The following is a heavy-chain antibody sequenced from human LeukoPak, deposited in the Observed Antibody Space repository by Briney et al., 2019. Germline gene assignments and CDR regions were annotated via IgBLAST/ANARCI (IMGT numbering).Heavy chain of an antibody. V-gene: IGHV4-34*01. Sequence: SETLSLTCAVYGGSFSGYYWSWIRQPPGKGLEWIGEINHSGSTNYNPSLKSRVTMSVDTSKNQFSLKPSSVTAADTAAYYCARRYYDLLTGYSYYFDYWGQGTLVTVSS. CDR2: INHSGST. J-gene: IGHJ4*02. CDR1: GGSFSGYY. D-gene: IGHD3-9*01. CDR3: ARRYYDLLTGYSYYFDY.